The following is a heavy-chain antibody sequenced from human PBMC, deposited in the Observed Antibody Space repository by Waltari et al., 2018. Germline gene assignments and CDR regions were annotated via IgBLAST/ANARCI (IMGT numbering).Heavy chain of an antibody. V-gene: IGHV4-30-4*08. J-gene: IGHJ3*02. Sequence: QVQLRESGPGLVKTSQTLSLICPVSGDSITSGNFYWSWIRQPPGKGLEWIGYIGDSGSGKSNPSLRSRLTISVDTPKNQLSLKLSSVTATDTAVYYCAREDYFGSGGGLDTWGQGTMVTVSS. CDR3: AREDYFGSGGGLDT. CDR1: GDSITSGNFY. CDR2: IGDSGSG. D-gene: IGHD3-10*01.